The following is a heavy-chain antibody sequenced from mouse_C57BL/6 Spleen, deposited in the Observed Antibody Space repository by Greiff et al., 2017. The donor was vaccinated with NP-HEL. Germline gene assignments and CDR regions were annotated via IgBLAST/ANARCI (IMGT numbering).Heavy chain of an antibody. D-gene: IGHD1-1*01. CDR2: IDPSDSYT. CDR1: GYTFTSYW. Sequence: QVQLQQPGAELVRPGTSVKLSCKASGYTFTSYWMHWVKQRPGQGLEWIGVIDPSDSYTNYNQKFKGKATLTVDTSSSTAYMQLSSLTSEDSAVYYCARYRYYGSSYNWYFDVWGTGTTVTVSS. J-gene: IGHJ1*03. CDR3: ARYRYYGSSYNWYFDV. V-gene: IGHV1-59*01.